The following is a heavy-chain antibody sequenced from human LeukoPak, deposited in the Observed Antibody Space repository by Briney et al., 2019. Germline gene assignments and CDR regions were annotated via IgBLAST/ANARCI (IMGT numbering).Heavy chain of an antibody. Sequence: GGSLRLSCAASGFTFSSYWMHWVRQAPGKGLVWVSRINSDGSTTRYADSVKGRFTISRDNSKNTLYLQMNSLRAEDTAVYYCAKSARYFDWLPYYFDYWGQGTLVTVSS. CDR2: INSDGSTT. CDR3: AKSARYFDWLPYYFDY. J-gene: IGHJ4*02. CDR1: GFTFSSYW. D-gene: IGHD3-9*01. V-gene: IGHV3-74*01.